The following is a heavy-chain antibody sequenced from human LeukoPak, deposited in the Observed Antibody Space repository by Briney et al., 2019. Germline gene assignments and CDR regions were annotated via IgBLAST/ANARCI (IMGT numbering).Heavy chain of an antibody. Sequence: GRSLRLSCAVSGFTFSRFGMHWVRQAPGKGLEWVAVIWYDGSNKYYADSVKGRFTISRDNSKNTLYLQMNSLRAEDTAVYYCARDYYYDSSGYWDYYFDYWGQGTLVSVSS. CDR2: IWYDGSNK. J-gene: IGHJ4*02. CDR1: GFTFSRFG. D-gene: IGHD3-22*01. V-gene: IGHV3-33*01. CDR3: ARDYYYDSSGYWDYYFDY.